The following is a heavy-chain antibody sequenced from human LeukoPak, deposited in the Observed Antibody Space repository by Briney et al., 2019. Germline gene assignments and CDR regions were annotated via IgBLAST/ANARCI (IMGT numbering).Heavy chain of an antibody. J-gene: IGHJ4*02. Sequence: GGSLRLSCATSGFSFSAYWMSWVRQAPGKGLEWVANIKRDGSEKYYVDSVKGRFTISRDNAKNSLYLQMNSLRAEDTAVYYCARFGIRGVIDDFDYWGQGTLVTVSS. CDR3: ARFGIRGVIDDFDY. D-gene: IGHD3-10*01. CDR1: GFSFSAYW. CDR2: IKRDGSEK. V-gene: IGHV3-7*01.